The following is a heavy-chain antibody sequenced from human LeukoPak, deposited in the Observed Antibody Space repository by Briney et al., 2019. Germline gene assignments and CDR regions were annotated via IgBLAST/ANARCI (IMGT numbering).Heavy chain of an antibody. V-gene: IGHV4-30-4*08. CDR1: GFTFSSYA. CDR2: IYYSGST. Sequence: LRLSCAASGFTFSSYAMSWVSQAPGKGLEWIGYIYYSGSTYYNPSLKSRVTISVDTSKNQFSLKLSSVTAADTAVYYCARDSHGYWGQGTLVTVSS. CDR3: ARDSHGY. J-gene: IGHJ4*02.